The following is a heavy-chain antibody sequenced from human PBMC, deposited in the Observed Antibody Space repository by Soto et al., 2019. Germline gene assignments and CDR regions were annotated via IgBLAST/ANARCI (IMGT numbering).Heavy chain of an antibody. Sequence: SQTLSHACAISGDRPSANSAAWNLISQSPSRGLEWLGRTYYRSKLYTDYAVSVESRITINPDTSENQFSRQPTYVTHEGSAMYYCARAGGTSGMDVWGQGTTVTLSS. CDR3: ARAGGTSGMDV. V-gene: IGHV6-1*01. J-gene: IGHJ6*02. D-gene: IGHD2-15*01. CDR2: TYYRSKLYT. CDR1: GDRPSANSAA.